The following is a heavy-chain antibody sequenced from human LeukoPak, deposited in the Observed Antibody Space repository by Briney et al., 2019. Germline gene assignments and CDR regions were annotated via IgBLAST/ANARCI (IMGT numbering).Heavy chain of an antibody. J-gene: IGHJ1*01. CDR1: GFTFNSYS. V-gene: IGHV3-21*01. Sequence: GGSLRLSCAASGFTFNSYSMNWVRQAPGKGLEWVSSISSSSSYIYYADSVKGRFTISRDNAKNSLYLQMNSLRAEDTAVYYCARDSGSYSRYFQHWGQGTLVTVSS. CDR2: ISSSSSYI. CDR3: ARDSGSYSRYFQH. D-gene: IGHD1-26*01.